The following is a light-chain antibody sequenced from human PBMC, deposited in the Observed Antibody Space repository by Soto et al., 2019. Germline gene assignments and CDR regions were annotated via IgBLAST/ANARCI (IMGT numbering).Light chain of an antibody. CDR1: QSVLYSSNNKNY. CDR3: QQYYSTPQT. V-gene: IGKV4-1*01. Sequence: DIVMTQSPDSLAVSLGERATINFKSSQSVLYSSNNKNYLAWYQQKPGQPPKLLIYWASTRESGVPDRFSGSGPGTDFTLTISSLQAEDVAVYYCQQYYSTPQTFGQGTKVDIK. J-gene: IGKJ1*01. CDR2: WAS.